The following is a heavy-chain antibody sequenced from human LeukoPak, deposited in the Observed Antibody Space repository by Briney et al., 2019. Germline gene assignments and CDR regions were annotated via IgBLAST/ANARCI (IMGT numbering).Heavy chain of an antibody. Sequence: PSGTLSLTCAVSGGSISSSNWWSWVRQPPGKGLEWIGEIYHSGSTNYNPSLKSRVTISVDTSKNQFSLKLSSVTAADTAVYYCALMVRGTYYFDYWGQGTLVTVSS. CDR3: ALMVRGTYYFDY. CDR2: IYHSGST. CDR1: GGSISSSNW. V-gene: IGHV4-4*02. J-gene: IGHJ4*02. D-gene: IGHD3-10*01.